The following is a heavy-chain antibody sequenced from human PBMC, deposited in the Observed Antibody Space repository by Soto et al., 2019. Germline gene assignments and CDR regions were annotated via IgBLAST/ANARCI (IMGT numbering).Heavy chain of an antibody. V-gene: IGHV1-69*13. CDR2: IIPISGTT. Sequence: SVKVSCKASGGTFSTHALIWVRQAPGHGLEWMGGIIPISGTTYYTQKFQGRVTITADEPTSTAFMELSSLKSEDTAVFYCARGYCSGGNCYSGMDVWGQGTMVTVSS. J-gene: IGHJ6*02. D-gene: IGHD2-15*01. CDR3: ARGYCSGGNCYSGMDV. CDR1: GGTFSTHA.